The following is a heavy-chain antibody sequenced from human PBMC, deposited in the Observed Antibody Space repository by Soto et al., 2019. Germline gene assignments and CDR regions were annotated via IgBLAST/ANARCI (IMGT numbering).Heavy chain of an antibody. D-gene: IGHD3-9*01. CDR3: ASGYYDILTGRDTKYYFDY. V-gene: IGHV4-30-4*01. CDR2: IYYSGNT. Sequence: PSETLSLTCTVSGVSITNGDYYWSWIRQPPGKGLEWIGYIYYSGNTYYNPSLKSRVMISVDTSKNQFSLNLSSVTAADTAVYYCASGYYDILTGRDTKYYFDYWGQGALVTVSS. CDR1: GVSITNGDYY. J-gene: IGHJ4*02.